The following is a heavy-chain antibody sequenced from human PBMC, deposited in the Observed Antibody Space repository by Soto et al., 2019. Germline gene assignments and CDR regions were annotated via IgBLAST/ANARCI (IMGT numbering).Heavy chain of an antibody. V-gene: IGHV3-9*01. J-gene: IGHJ6*03. CDR2: ISWNSGDI. CDR1: GFTFDDYA. D-gene: IGHD4-17*01. CDR3: AKGNYAYYYYYMDV. Sequence: EVQLVESGGGLVQPGRSLRLSCAATGFTFDDYAMHWVRQAPGKGLEWVSSISWNSGDIGYADSVKGRLTISRDNAKNSLHLQMNSLRAEDTALYYCAKGNYAYYYYYMDVWGKGTTVTVSS.